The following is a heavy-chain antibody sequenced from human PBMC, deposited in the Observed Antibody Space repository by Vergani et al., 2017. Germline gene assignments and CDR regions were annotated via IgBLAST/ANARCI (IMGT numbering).Heavy chain of an antibody. CDR1: GYTFTSYD. J-gene: IGHJ6*03. CDR3: ARRIEQWLVMGSYYMDV. Sequence: QVQLVQSGAEVKKPGASVKVSCKASGYTFTSYDINWVRQATGQGLEWMGWMNPNSGNTGYAQKFQGRVTMTRNTSISTAYMELSSLRSEDTAVYYCARRIEQWLVMGSYYMDVWGKGTTVTVSS. CDR2: MNPNSGNT. D-gene: IGHD6-19*01. V-gene: IGHV1-8*01.